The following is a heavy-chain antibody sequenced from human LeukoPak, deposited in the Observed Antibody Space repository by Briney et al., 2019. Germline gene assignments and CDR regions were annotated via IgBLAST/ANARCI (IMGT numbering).Heavy chain of an antibody. CDR3: ASLSGSDY. V-gene: IGHV3-21*01. CDR1: GFTFSDYY. CDR2: ISSSSSYI. D-gene: IGHD3-10*01. J-gene: IGHJ4*02. Sequence: GGSLRLSCAASGFTFSDYYINWIRQAPGKGLEWVSSISSSSSYIYYADSVKGRFTISRDNAKNSLYLQMNSLRAEDTAVYYCASLSGSDYWGQGTLVTVSS.